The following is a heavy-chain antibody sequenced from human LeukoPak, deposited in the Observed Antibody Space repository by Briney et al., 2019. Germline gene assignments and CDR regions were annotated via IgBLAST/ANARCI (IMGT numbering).Heavy chain of an antibody. CDR3: ARAEKAVTLTLDY. Sequence: SETLSLTCTVSGDSISNYYWSWFRQSPGKELGWIGYMYNRGRTIHNPSLKSRVTISTDTSKNQFSLRLTSVTAADTVVYYCARAEKAVTLTLDYWGQGTLITLST. V-gene: IGHV4-59*01. J-gene: IGHJ4*02. D-gene: IGHD6-19*01. CDR2: MYNRGRT. CDR1: GDSISNYY.